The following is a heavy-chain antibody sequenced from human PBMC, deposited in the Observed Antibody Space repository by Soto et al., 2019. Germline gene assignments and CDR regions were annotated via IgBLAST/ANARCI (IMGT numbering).Heavy chain of an antibody. D-gene: IGHD2-2*01. V-gene: IGHV3-30*18. CDR1: GFTFSSDA. Sequence: GGSLRLSCAASGFTFSSDAMHWVRQAPGKGLEWVAVISYGGSNKYYADSVKGRFTISRDNSKNTLYLQMNNLRAEDTAVYYCAKDNCISTSCYRLYNWFDPWGQGT. CDR3: AKDNCISTSCYRLYNWFDP. J-gene: IGHJ5*02. CDR2: ISYGGSNK.